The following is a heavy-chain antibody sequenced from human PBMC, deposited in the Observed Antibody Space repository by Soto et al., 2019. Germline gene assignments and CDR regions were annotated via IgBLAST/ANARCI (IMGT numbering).Heavy chain of an antibody. Sequence: QVQLVESGGGVVQPGRSLRLSCAASGFTFSSYGMHWVRQAPGKGLEWVAVISYDGSNKYYADSVKGRFTISRDNSKNTLYLQMNSLRAEDTAVYYCAKAAQRVIAAANFDYWGQGTLVTVSS. D-gene: IGHD6-13*01. CDR2: ISYDGSNK. V-gene: IGHV3-30*18. CDR3: AKAAQRVIAAANFDY. CDR1: GFTFSSYG. J-gene: IGHJ4*02.